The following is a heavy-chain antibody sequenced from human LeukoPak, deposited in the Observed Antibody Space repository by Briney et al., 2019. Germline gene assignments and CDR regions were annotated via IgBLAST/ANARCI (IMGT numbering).Heavy chain of an antibody. V-gene: IGHV4-39*07. D-gene: IGHD3-3*02. J-gene: IGHJ4*02. CDR1: GGSISSSSCY. Sequence: SETLSLTCTVSGGSISSSSCYWGWIRQPPGKGLEWIGDIYYSGSTFYNPSLKSRVTMSVDTSKNQFSLRLSSVTAVDTAVYYCARIGPILGAAWVDYWGQGTLVSVSS. CDR3: ARIGPILGAAWVDY. CDR2: IYYSGST.